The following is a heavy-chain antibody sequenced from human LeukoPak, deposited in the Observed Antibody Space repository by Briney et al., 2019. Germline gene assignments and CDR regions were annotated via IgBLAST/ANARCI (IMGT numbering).Heavy chain of an antibody. Sequence: GSLRLSCAASGFTFRSYGMTWVRQAPGKGLEWIGSIYYSGSTYYNPSLKSRVTISVDTSKNQFSLKLSSVTAADTAVYYCARAGAVTARSVLFDYWGQGTLVTVSS. V-gene: IGHV4-39*07. CDR3: ARAGAVTARSVLFDY. D-gene: IGHD2-21*02. CDR1: GFTFRSYG. CDR2: IYYSGST. J-gene: IGHJ4*02.